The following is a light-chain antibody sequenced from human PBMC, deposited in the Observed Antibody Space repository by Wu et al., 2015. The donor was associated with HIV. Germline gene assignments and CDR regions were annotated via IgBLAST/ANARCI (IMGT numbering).Light chain of an antibody. CDR3: QQYGSSPLT. CDR2: DAS. J-gene: IGKJ4*01. V-gene: IGKV3-20*01. CDR1: QSVNSF. Sequence: EIVLTQSPATLSLSPGERATLSCRASQSVNSFLAWYQQKPGQAPRLLIYDASNRATGIPARFSGSGSGTDFTLTISRLESEDFAVYYCQQYGSSPLTFGGGTKVEIK.